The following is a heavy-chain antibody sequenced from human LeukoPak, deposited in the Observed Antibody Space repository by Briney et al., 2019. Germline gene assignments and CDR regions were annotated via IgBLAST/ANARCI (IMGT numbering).Heavy chain of an antibody. V-gene: IGHV4-59*01. Sequence: SETLSLTCTVSGGSISSYYWSWIRQPPGKGLEWIGYIYYSGSTNYNPSLKSRVTISVDTSKNQFSLKLSSVTAADTAVYYCARDYGSGYPFDYWGQGTLVTVSS. J-gene: IGHJ4*02. CDR3: ARDYGSGYPFDY. D-gene: IGHD3-22*01. CDR2: IYYSGST. CDR1: GGSISSYY.